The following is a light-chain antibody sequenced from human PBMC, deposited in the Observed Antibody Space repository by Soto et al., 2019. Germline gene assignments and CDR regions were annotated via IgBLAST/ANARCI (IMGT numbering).Light chain of an antibody. CDR2: GTS. CDR1: QTISNS. CDR3: QQSYSSSWT. J-gene: IGKJ1*01. V-gene: IGKV1-39*01. Sequence: DIQLTQSPSSLSASVGDRVTITCRASQTISNSLNWYQQKPGKAPNLLIYGTSGLQSGVPSRFSGSGSGTGFTLTISSLQREEFATYYCQQSYSSSWTFGQGTKVEI.